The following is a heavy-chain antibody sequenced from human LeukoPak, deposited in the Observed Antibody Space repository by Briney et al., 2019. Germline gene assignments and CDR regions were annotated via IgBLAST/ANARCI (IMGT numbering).Heavy chain of an antibody. J-gene: IGHJ6*02. CDR3: ARGLGSSSSMDV. D-gene: IGHD6-6*01. CDR1: GYTFTGYY. Sequence: GASVKASCKASGYTFTGYYMHWVRQAPGQGLEWMGWINPNSGGTNYAQKFQGWVTMTRDTSISTAYMELSRLRSDDTAVYYCARGLGSSSSMDVWGQGTTVTVSS. V-gene: IGHV1-2*04. CDR2: INPNSGGT.